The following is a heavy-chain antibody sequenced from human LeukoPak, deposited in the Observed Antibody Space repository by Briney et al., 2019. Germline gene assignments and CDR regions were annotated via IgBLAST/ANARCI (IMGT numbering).Heavy chain of an antibody. Sequence: GSLRLTCAASGFTFSRYSMNWVRQAPGQGLEWVSSISSSSSYIYYADSMKGRFTISRDNAKISLYLQMNSLRAEDTAVYYCARVTSGSGTNDAFDFWGQGTMVAVAS. V-gene: IGHV3-21*01. D-gene: IGHD3-10*01. J-gene: IGHJ3*01. CDR2: ISSSSSYI. CDR1: GFTFSRYS. CDR3: ARVTSGSGTNDAFDF.